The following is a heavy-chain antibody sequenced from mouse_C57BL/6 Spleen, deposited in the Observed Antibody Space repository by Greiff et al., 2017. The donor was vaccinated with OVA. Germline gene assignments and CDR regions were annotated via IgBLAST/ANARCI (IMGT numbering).Heavy chain of an antibody. CDR3: ARMADGYYDYYAMDY. V-gene: IGHV2-2*01. CDR2: IWSGGST. D-gene: IGHD2-3*01. Sequence: VQLQQSGPGLVQPSQSLSITCTVSGFSLTSYGVHWVRQSPGKGLEWLGVIWSGGSTDYNAAFISRLSISKDNSKSQVFFKMNSLQADDTAIYYCARMADGYYDYYAMDYWGQGTSVTVSS. CDR1: GFSLTSYG. J-gene: IGHJ4*01.